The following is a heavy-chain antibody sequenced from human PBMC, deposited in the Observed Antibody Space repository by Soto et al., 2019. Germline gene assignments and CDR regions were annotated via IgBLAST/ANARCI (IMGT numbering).Heavy chain of an antibody. J-gene: IGHJ4*02. Sequence: ASVKVSCKASGYTFTGYYMHWARQAPGQGLEWMGWINPNSGGTNYAQKFQGRVTMTRDTSISTAYMELSRLRSDDTAVYYCARDYAIFGVVLYYFDYWGQGTLVTVSS. CDR3: ARDYAIFGVVLYYFDY. CDR1: GYTFTGYY. V-gene: IGHV1-2*02. D-gene: IGHD3-3*01. CDR2: INPNSGGT.